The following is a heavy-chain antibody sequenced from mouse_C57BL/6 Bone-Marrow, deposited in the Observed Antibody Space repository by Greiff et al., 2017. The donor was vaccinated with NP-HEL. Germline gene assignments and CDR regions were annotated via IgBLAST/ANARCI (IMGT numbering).Heavy chain of an antibody. V-gene: IGHV1-80*01. CDR2: IYPGDGDT. CDR3: AREAYYYGSSYGAWFAY. CDR1: GYAFSSYW. D-gene: IGHD1-1*01. Sequence: QVQLQQSGAELVKPGASVKISCKASGYAFSSYWMNWVKQRPGKGLEWIGQIYPGDGDTNYIGKFKGKATLTADKSSSTAYMQLSSLTSEDSAVYFCAREAYYYGSSYGAWFAYWGQGTLVTVSA. J-gene: IGHJ3*01.